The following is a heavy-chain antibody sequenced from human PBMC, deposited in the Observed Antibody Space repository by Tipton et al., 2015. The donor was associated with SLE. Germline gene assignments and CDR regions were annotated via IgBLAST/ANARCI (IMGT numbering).Heavy chain of an antibody. D-gene: IGHD6-13*01. CDR2: ISSSGSTI. V-gene: IGHV3-11*04. J-gene: IGHJ4*02. CDR1: GFTFSDYY. Sequence: GSLRLSCAASGFTFSDYYLSWIRQAPGKGLEWVSYISSSGSTIYYADSVKGRFTISRDNAKNSLYLQMNSLRAEDTAVYYCARVALQRIASLDRIDYWGQGTLVTVSS. CDR3: ARVALQRIASLDRIDY.